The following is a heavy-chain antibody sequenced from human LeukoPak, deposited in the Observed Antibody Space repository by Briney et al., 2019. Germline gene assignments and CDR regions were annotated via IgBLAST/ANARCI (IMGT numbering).Heavy chain of an antibody. CDR1: GFTFSDYY. J-gene: IGHJ3*02. Sequence: PGGSLRLSCAASGFTFSDYYMSWIRQAPGKGLGWVSYISSSGSTIYYADSVKGRFTISRDNAKNSLYLQMNSLRAEDTAVYYCARPITMVRGLMGGFHIWGQGTMVTVSS. CDR3: ARPITMVRGLMGGFHI. V-gene: IGHV3-11*01. D-gene: IGHD3-10*01. CDR2: ISSSGSTI.